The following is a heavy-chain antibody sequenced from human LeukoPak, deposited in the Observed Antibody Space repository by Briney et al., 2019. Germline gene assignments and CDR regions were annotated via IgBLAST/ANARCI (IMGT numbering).Heavy chain of an antibody. CDR2: ISSSAGNT. J-gene: IGHJ4*02. Sequence: GGSLRLSCVASGFTFSSYAISWVRQAPGKGLEWVSGISSSAGNTNYADSVEGRFTISRDNSKNTLYLQMNSLRVEDTAVYYCAKAQLRVTTGIDNWGQGTLVTVSS. CDR1: GFTFSSYA. D-gene: IGHD4-17*01. CDR3: AKAQLRVTTGIDN. V-gene: IGHV3-23*01.